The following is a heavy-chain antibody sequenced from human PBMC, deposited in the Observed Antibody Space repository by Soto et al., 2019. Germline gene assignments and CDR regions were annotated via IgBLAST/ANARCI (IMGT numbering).Heavy chain of an antibody. CDR2: IWYDGSNK. D-gene: IGHD3-10*01. V-gene: IGHV3-33*01. CDR3: ARGRGSFYPEAFDI. CDR1: GFTFSSYG. Sequence: GGSLRLSCAASGFTFSSYGMHWVRQAPGKGLEWVAVIWYDGSNKYYADSVKGRFTISRDNSKNTLYLQMNSLRAEDTAVYYCARGRGSFYPEAFDIWGQGKMVTVSS. J-gene: IGHJ3*02.